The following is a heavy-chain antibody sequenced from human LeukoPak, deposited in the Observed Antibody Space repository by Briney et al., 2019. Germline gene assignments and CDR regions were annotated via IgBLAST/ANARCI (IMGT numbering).Heavy chain of an antibody. CDR1: GFTFSSYA. CDR2: ISYDGSNK. Sequence: GGSLRLSCAASGFTFSSYAMHWVRQAPGKGLEWVAVISYDGSNKYYADSVKGRFTISGDNAKNSLYLQMNSLRAEDTAVYYCANHLACGSTSCPPFDSWGQGTLVTVSS. J-gene: IGHJ4*02. D-gene: IGHD2-2*01. CDR3: ANHLACGSTSCPPFDS. V-gene: IGHV3-30-3*01.